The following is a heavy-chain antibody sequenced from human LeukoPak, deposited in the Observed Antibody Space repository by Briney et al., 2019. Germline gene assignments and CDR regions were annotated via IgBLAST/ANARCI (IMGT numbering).Heavy chain of an antibody. CDR2: IYPGDSDT. CDR1: GSSFTSYW. V-gene: IGHV5-51*01. D-gene: IGHD3-10*01. J-gene: IGHJ5*02. Sequence: GESLKISCKGSGSSFTSYWIGWVRQMPGKGLEWMGIIYPGDSDTRYSPSFQGQVTISADKSISTAYLQWSSLKASDTAMYYCARPYYGSGSSLGWFDPWGQGTLVTVSS. CDR3: ARPYYGSGSSLGWFDP.